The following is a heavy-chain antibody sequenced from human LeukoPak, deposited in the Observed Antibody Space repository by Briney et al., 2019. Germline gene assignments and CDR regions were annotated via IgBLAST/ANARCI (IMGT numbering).Heavy chain of an antibody. Sequence: GGSLRLSCAASGFTFSSYEMNWVPQAPGKGLEWVSYISSSGSTIYYADSVKGRFTISRDNAKNSLYLQMNSLRAEDTAVYYCARDLSMVRGVIHDIWGQGTMVTVSS. CDR3: ARDLSMVRGVIHDI. CDR2: ISSSGSTI. V-gene: IGHV3-48*03. D-gene: IGHD3-10*01. J-gene: IGHJ3*02. CDR1: GFTFSSYE.